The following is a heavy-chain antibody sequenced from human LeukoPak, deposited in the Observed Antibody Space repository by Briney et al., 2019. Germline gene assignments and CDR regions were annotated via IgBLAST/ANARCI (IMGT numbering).Heavy chain of an antibody. Sequence: GGSLRLSCAASGFTFSSYWMSWVRQAPGKGLEWVANIKQDGSEKYYVDSVKGRFTISRDNAKNSLYLQMNSPRAEDTAVYYCAKDRQYSNSHCFDYWGQGILVTVSS. D-gene: IGHD6-6*01. CDR1: GFTFSSYW. CDR3: AKDRQYSNSHCFDY. J-gene: IGHJ4*02. V-gene: IGHV3-7*03. CDR2: IKQDGSEK.